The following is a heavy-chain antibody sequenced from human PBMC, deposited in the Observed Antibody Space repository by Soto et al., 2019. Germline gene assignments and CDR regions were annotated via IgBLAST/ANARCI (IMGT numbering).Heavy chain of an antibody. CDR2: INPATGAA. J-gene: IGHJ3*02. CDR3: AGGGGVGVAGSAAFDM. CDR1: GYPVTAYY. D-gene: IGHD3-3*01. Sequence: QLHLVQSGAVVKKPGASVTVSCSASGYPVTAYYMHWVRQAPGRGLEWMGGINPATGAAKYTQTCQGRVTLTRATATRTVFMELSGLTSEDTAGFYFAGGGGVGVAGSAAFDMWGQGTLVTVSS. V-gene: IGHV1-2*02.